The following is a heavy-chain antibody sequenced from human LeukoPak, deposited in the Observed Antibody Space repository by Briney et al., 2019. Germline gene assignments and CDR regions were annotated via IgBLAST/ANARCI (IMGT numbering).Heavy chain of an antibody. Sequence: GGSLRLSCAASGFTFSSYAMSWVRQAPGKGLEWVSAISGSGGSTYYADSVKGRFTISRDNSKNTLYLQMNSLRAEDTAVYYCARDVLLWFGELPAYWGQGTLVTVSS. CDR3: ARDVLLWFGELPAY. J-gene: IGHJ4*02. V-gene: IGHV3-23*01. CDR1: GFTFSSYA. CDR2: ISGSGGST. D-gene: IGHD3-10*01.